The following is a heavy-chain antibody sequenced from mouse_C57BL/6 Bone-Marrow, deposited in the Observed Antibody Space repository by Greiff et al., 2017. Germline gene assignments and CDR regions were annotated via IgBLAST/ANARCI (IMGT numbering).Heavy chain of an antibody. CDR1: GYSITSGYY. V-gene: IGHV3-6*01. J-gene: IGHJ4*01. CDR3: ARGRRLYYAMDY. CDR2: ISYDGSN. D-gene: IGHD2-12*01. Sequence: EVKLQESGPGLVKPSQSLSLTCSVTGYSITSGYYWNWIRQFPGNKLEWMGYISYDGSNNYNPSLKNRISITRDTSKNQFFLKLNSVTTEDTATYYCARGRRLYYAMDYWGQGTSVTVSS.